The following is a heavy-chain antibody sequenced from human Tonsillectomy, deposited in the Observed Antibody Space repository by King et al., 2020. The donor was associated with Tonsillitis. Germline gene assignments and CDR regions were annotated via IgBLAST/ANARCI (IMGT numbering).Heavy chain of an antibody. J-gene: IGHJ5*02. CDR3: ARGDYDSSGYDWFDP. Sequence: QLQESGPGLVKPSQTLSLTCTVSGGSISSGGFHWSWIRQHPGKGLEWIGYIYYSGSTFYNPSLKSRVPMSVDSSKNQFSLKLSSVTAADTAVYYCARGDYDSSGYDWFDPWGQGTLVTVSS. V-gene: IGHV4-31*03. CDR1: GGSISSGGFH. D-gene: IGHD3-22*01. CDR2: IYYSGST.